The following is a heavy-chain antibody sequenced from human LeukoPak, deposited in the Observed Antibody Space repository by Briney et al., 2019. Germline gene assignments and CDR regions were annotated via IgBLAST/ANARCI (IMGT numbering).Heavy chain of an antibody. CDR1: GGSFSGYY. CDR2: INHSGST. Sequence: SETLSLTCAVYGGSFSGYYWSWIRQPPGKGLEWIGEINHSGSTNYNPSLKRRVTISVDTSKNQFSLKLSSVTAADTAVYYCARGTSISYSSSWYVVYYGMDVWGQGTTVTVSS. CDR3: ARGTSISYSSSWYVVYYGMDV. V-gene: IGHV4-34*01. J-gene: IGHJ6*02. D-gene: IGHD6-13*01.